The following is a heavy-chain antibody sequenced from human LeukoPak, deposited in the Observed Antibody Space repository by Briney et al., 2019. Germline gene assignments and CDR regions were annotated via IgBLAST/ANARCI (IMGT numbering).Heavy chain of an antibody. Sequence: PGGSLRLSCAASGFTFSNYWLNWVRQAPGKGPEWVANIKEDGSEKYCVDSVKGRFTISRDNAKNSLFLQMNSLRAEDTAVYYCARTLRGGGALDYWGQGTLVTVSS. CDR1: GFTFSNYW. CDR3: ARTLRGGGALDY. J-gene: IGHJ4*02. CDR2: IKEDGSEK. D-gene: IGHD3-16*01. V-gene: IGHV3-7*03.